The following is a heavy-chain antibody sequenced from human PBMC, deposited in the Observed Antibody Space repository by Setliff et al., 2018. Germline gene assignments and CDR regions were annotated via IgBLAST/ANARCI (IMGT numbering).Heavy chain of an antibody. CDR3: ARQYNDYYYYYMDV. Sequence: LRLSCAASGFNFRTYTMNWVRQAPGKGLEWVSYMSSSSSYIYYADSVKGRFTISRDNAKNSLYLQMNSLRVQDTAVYYCARQYNDYYYYYMDVWGRGTTVTVSS. CDR2: MSSSSSYI. J-gene: IGHJ6*03. CDR1: GFNFRTYT. V-gene: IGHV3-21*01. D-gene: IGHD1-1*01.